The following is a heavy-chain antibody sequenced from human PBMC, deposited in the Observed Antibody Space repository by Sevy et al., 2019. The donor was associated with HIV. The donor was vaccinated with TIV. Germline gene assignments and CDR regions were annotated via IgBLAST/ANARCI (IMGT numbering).Heavy chain of an antibody. J-gene: IGHJ3*02. CDR1: GGSFSGYY. CDR3: ARHCSSISCSHVFDI. V-gene: IGHV4-34*01. CDR2: INHGGST. D-gene: IGHD2-2*01. Sequence: GSLRLSCAVYGGSFSGYYWSWIRQPPGKGLEWIGEINHGGSTNYNPSLKSRVTISVDTSKNQFSLKLTSMTAADTALYYCARHCSSISCSHVFDIWGQGTMVTVSS.